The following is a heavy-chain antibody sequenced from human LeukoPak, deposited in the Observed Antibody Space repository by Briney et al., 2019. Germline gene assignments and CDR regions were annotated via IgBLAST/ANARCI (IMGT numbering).Heavy chain of an antibody. V-gene: IGHV3-48*03. J-gene: IGHJ3*02. D-gene: IGHD1-20*01. CDR3: ARDPGVNWRSRAFDI. CDR1: GFTFRSYE. Sequence: GSLRLSCAASGFTFRSYEMNWVRQAPGKGLEWVSYISSSGSTIYYADSVKGRFTISRDNAKNSLYLQMNSLRAEDTAVYYCARDPGVNWRSRAFDICGLGTMVTVSS. CDR2: ISSSGSTI.